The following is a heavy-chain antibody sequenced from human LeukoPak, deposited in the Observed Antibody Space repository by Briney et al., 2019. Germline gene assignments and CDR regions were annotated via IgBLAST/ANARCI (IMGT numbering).Heavy chain of an antibody. Sequence: SETLSLTCAVYGGSFSGYYWSWIRQPPGKGLEWIGEINHSGSTNYNPSLKSRVTISVDTSKNQFSLKLSSVTAADTAVYYCARLPSGSLYDYWGQGTLVTVSS. CDR3: ARLPSGSLYDY. V-gene: IGHV4-34*01. J-gene: IGHJ4*02. D-gene: IGHD1-26*01. CDR1: GGSFSGYY. CDR2: INHSGST.